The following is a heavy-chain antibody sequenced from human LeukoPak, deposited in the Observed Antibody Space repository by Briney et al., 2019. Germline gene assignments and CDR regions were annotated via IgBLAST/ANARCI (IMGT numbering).Heavy chain of an antibody. CDR2: ISGDGGST. Sequence: GGSLRLSCAASGFTFDDYAMHWVRQAPGKGLEWVSLISGDGGSTYYADSVKGRFTISRDNSKNSLYLQMNSLRTEDTALCYCAKSMVRAVVYRWYFDYWGQGTLVTVSS. V-gene: IGHV3-43*02. CDR3: AKSMVRAVVYRWYFDY. J-gene: IGHJ4*02. CDR1: GFTFDDYA. D-gene: IGHD4/OR15-4a*01.